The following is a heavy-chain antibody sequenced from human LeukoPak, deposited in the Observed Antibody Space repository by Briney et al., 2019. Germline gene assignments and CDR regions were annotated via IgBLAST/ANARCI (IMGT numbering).Heavy chain of an antibody. CDR3: ARVGEHYGDYVDFDY. J-gene: IGHJ4*02. V-gene: IGHV3-74*01. CDR1: GNYW. D-gene: IGHD4-17*01. Sequence: PGGSLRLSCAASGNYWMHWVRQAPGKGLVWVSHINSDGSWTSYADSVKGRFTISRDNAKNSLYLQMNSLRAEDTAVYYCARVGEHYGDYVDFDYWGQGTLVTVSS. CDR2: INSDGSWT.